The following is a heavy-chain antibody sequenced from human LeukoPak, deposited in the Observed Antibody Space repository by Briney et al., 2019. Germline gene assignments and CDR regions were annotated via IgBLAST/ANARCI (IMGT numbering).Heavy chain of an antibody. CDR3: AREEPYCSSTTCYEDAFDV. V-gene: IGHV3-21*01. D-gene: IGHD2-2*01. J-gene: IGHJ3*01. CDR2: ISSSSSYI. Sequence: KPGGSLRLSCAASGFTFSNFNMNWVRQAPGKGLEWVSSISSSSSYIYYADSVKGRLTISRDNAKNSLYLQMNSLRAEDTAVYYCAREEPYCSSTTCYEDAFDVWGQGTMVTVSS. CDR1: GFTFSNFN.